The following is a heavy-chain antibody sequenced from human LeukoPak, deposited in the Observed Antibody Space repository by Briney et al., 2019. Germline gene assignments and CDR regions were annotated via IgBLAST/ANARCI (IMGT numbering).Heavy chain of an antibody. Sequence: PSGTLSLTCGVSGGSITSTNYWTWVRQPPGKGLEWIGEVNLQGSTNYNPSLMGRVAISVDVSENHISLQLTSVTAADTAVYYCAREGGPYRPLDYSGQGTLVTVSS. J-gene: IGHJ4*02. CDR3: AREGGPYRPLDY. CDR2: VNLQGST. CDR1: GGSITSTNY. V-gene: IGHV4-4*02.